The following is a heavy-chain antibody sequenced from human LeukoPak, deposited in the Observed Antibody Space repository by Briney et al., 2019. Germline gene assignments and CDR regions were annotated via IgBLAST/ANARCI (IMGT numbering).Heavy chain of an antibody. CDR2: IYYNGGST. V-gene: IGHV4-39*01. D-gene: IGHD1-1*01. CDR1: GGSISSSNYY. Sequence: PSETLSLTCTVSGGSISSSNYYWGWIRQPPGKGLEWIGSIYYNGGSTYYNPSLKSRVSISVDTSKNQFSLRLSSVTAADTAVYYCARPMYNYNDGFDYWGQATLVTVSS. CDR3: ARPMYNYNDGFDY. J-gene: IGHJ4*02.